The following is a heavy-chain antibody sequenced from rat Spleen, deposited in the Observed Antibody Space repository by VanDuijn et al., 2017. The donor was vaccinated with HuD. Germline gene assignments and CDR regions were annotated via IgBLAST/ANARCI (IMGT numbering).Heavy chain of an antibody. Sequence: EVQLVESGGGLVQPGRSLKLSCAASGFTFSDYYMAWVRQAPTKGLEWVASIRYDGGSTYYRDSVKGRFTISRDNAKSTLYRQMNSLRSEDTATYYCARPGLENRGYWARGDYFDYWGQGVMVTVSS. CDR3: ARPGLENRGYWARGDYFDY. J-gene: IGHJ2*01. CDR1: GFTFSDYY. CDR2: IRYDGGST. V-gene: IGHV5-20*01. D-gene: IGHD1-4*01.